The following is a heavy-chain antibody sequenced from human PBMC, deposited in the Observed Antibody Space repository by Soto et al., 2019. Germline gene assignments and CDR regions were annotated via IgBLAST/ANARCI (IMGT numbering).Heavy chain of an antibody. CDR1: GFTFSSYA. CDR3: AKDGGGRGVGATLGAFDI. J-gene: IGHJ3*02. D-gene: IGHD1-26*01. CDR2: ISGSGGST. V-gene: IGHV3-23*01. Sequence: GGSLRLSCAASGFTFSSYAMSWVRQAPGKGLEWVSAISGSGGSTYYADSVKGRFTISRDNSKNTLYLQMNSLRAEDTAVYYCAKDGGGRGVGATLGAFDIWRQGIMVTV.